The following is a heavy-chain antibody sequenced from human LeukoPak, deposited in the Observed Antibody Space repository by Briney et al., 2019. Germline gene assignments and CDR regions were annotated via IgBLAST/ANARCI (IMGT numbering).Heavy chain of an antibody. J-gene: IGHJ6*02. CDR1: GGSFSGYS. CDR3: AKKKVDVVGNQYYYYYGLDV. D-gene: IGHD2-21*01. Sequence: SETLSLTCAFYGGSFSGYSLTWIRQLPGKGLEWIGEINHSGINHFNPSLKSRVTISADTSKKQVFLNLSAVTAADTAVYYCAKKKVDVVGNQYYYYYGLDVWGQGTTVTVSS. CDR2: INHSGIN. V-gene: IGHV4-34*01.